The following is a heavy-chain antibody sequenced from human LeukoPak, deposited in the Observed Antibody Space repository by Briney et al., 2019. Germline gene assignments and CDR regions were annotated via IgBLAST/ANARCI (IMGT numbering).Heavy chain of an antibody. CDR1: EFTFSIYS. Sequence: GGPLRLSCAASEFTFSIYSVNWVRQAPGKVLEWVSYISSSGTTIYYADSVKGRFTIARDNAKNSLYLQMNSLRGEDTAVYYCARPYDHVWGKHLQFYYYGMDVWGQGTTVTVSS. V-gene: IGHV3-48*01. J-gene: IGHJ6*02. D-gene: IGHD3-16*01. CDR2: ISSSGTTI. CDR3: ARPYDHVWGKHLQFYYYGMDV.